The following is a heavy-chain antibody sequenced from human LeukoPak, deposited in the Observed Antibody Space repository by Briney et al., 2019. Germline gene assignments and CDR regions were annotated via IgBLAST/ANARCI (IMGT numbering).Heavy chain of an antibody. CDR3: ARSDNMERTRTLWFGESFNWFDP. D-gene: IGHD3-10*01. V-gene: IGHV1-46*01. CDR1: GYTFTSYY. Sequence: AASVKVSCKASGYTFTSYYMHWVRQAPGQGLKWMGIINPSGGSTSYAQKFQGRVTMTRDTSTSTVYMELSSLRSEDTAVYYCARSDNMERTRTLWFGESFNWFDPWGQGTLVTVSS. J-gene: IGHJ5*02. CDR2: INPSGGST.